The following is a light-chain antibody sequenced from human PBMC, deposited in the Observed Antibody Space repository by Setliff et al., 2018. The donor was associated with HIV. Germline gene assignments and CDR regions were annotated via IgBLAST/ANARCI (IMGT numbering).Light chain of an antibody. V-gene: IGLV2-23*01. CDR1: SGDVGRYNL. CDR2: QAS. Sequence: SVLTQPASVSGSPGQSITISCTGTSGDVGRYNLVSWYQQQPGKPPKLMIYQASKRPSGVSNRFSGSKSGNTASLTISGLQAEDEADYYCCSNTGSNTYVFGIGTKVTVL. CDR3: CSNTGSNTYV. J-gene: IGLJ1*01.